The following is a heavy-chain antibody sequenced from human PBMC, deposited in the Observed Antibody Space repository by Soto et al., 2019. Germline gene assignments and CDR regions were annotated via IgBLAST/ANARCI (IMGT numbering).Heavy chain of an antibody. CDR2: IDPSDSYT. CDR3: ARVKLLWFVELTAYYYHYGKDV. Sequence: GESLKISCKGSGYSFTSYWISWVRQMPGKGLEWMGRIDPSDSYTNYSPSFQGHVTISADKSISTAYLQWSSLKASDTAMYYCARVKLLWFVELTAYYYHYGKDVWGQGATVTVSS. V-gene: IGHV5-10-1*01. J-gene: IGHJ6*02. CDR1: GYSFTSYW. D-gene: IGHD3-10*01.